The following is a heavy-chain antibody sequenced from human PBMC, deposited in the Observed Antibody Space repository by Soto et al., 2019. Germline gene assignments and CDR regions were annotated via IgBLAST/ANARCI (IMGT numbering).Heavy chain of an antibody. V-gene: IGHV4-59*01. D-gene: IGHD3-10*01. CDR3: ARNPRMVRGVMGWFDP. CDR2: IYYSGST. J-gene: IGHJ5*02. CDR1: GGSIISYY. Sequence: PSETLSLTCTFSGGSIISYYWSWIRQPPGKGLEWIGYIYYSGSTNYNPSLKSRVTISVDTSKNQFSLKLSSVTAADTAVYYCARNPRMVRGVMGWFDPWGQGTLVTVSS.